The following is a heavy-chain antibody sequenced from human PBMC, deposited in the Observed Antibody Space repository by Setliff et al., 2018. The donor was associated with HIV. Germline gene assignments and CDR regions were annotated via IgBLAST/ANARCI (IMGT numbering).Heavy chain of an antibody. CDR3: ARGYNYGSGSIYDD. J-gene: IGHJ4*02. V-gene: IGHV1-8*02. CDR1: GFTFTTYD. Sequence: ASVKVSCKASGFTFTTYDINWVRQSTGQGLEWMGWINPNSGDTGYAQKFQGRVTMTRNTSISTAYMELSSLRSEDTAVYFCARGYNYGSGSIYDDWGQGSLVTVSS. CDR2: INPNSGDT. D-gene: IGHD3-10*01.